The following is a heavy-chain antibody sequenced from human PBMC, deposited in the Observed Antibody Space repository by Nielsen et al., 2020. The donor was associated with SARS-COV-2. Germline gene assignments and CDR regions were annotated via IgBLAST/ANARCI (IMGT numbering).Heavy chain of an antibody. Sequence: GESLQISCAASGFTFSYSYMSWIRQAPGKGLEWVSYIISSGTTIYYADSVRGRFTISRDNAKNSLYLQMDSLRAEDTALYYCARDPYYGSGTFRFYGMDLWGQGTTVTVSS. CDR1: GFTFSYSY. J-gene: IGHJ6*02. D-gene: IGHD3-10*01. CDR3: ARDPYYGSGTFRFYGMDL. CDR2: IISSGTTI. V-gene: IGHV3-11*04.